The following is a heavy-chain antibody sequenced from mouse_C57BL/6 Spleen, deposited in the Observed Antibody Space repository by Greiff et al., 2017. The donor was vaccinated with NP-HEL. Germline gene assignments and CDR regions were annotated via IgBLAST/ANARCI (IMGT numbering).Heavy chain of an antibody. D-gene: IGHD2-12*01. Sequence: EVQRVESGGGLVQPGASLRLSCAASGFTFTDYYMSWVRQPPGKAPEWLALISNKANGYTTEYTASVKGRFTISTDKSQNIHYLRMNTLSAEDSATYYCVKAGYDGFAYWGQGTLVTVSA. V-gene: IGHV7-4*01. J-gene: IGHJ3*01. CDR2: ISNKANGYTT. CDR3: VKAGYDGFAY. CDR1: GFTFTDYY.